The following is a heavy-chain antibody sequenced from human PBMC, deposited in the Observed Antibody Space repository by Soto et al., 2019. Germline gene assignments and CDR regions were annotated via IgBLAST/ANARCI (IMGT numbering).Heavy chain of an antibody. CDR2: IYYSGST. J-gene: IGHJ4*02. CDR3: ASSMVRGVIPDY. Sequence: QVQLQESGPGLVKPSETLSLTCTVSGGSISSYYWSWIRQPPGKGLEWIGYIYYSGSTNYTPSLKSRVTISVDTSKNQFSLKLSSVTAADTAVYYCASSMVRGVIPDYWGQGTLVTVSS. CDR1: GGSISSYY. V-gene: IGHV4-59*01. D-gene: IGHD3-10*01.